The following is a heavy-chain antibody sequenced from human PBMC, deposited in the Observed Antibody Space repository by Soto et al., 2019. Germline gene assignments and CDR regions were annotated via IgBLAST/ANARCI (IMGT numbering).Heavy chain of an antibody. Sequence: QVQLVQSGAEVKKSGASVRISCRASGYTFNRHDINWMRQATGQGPEWIGWLNPNSGNTGYAQKFQGRVTMTRDSSITTDYMDLSSLTSDETAIYYCAREGLYGSSQDNTFDIWGQGTMVTVSS. J-gene: IGHJ3*02. V-gene: IGHV1-8*01. D-gene: IGHD6-19*01. CDR2: LNPNSGNT. CDR3: AREGLYGSSQDNTFDI. CDR1: GYTFNRHD.